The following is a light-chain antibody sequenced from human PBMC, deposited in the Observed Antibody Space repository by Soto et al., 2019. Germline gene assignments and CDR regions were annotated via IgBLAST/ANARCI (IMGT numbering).Light chain of an antibody. Sequence: EIVLTQSPATLSLSPGERATLSCRASQNIDVYLDWFQQKPGQSPRLLIFDASNRATGVPTRFSGSGSGTDFTLTISSLEPEDFAVYSCQQRDNWPLTFGPGTKVDI. CDR3: QQRDNWPLT. J-gene: IGKJ3*01. CDR2: DAS. V-gene: IGKV3-11*01. CDR1: QNIDVY.